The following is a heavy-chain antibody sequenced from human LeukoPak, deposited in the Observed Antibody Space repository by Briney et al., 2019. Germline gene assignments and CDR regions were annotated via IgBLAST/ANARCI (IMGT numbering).Heavy chain of an antibody. CDR2: ISGSRGST. J-gene: IGHJ4*02. Sequence: GGSLRLSCAASGFTFGNYAMSWVRQAPGKGLEWVSTISGSRGSTYYADSVKGRVTISRDNSKNTLYLQMNSLRAEDTAVYYCAKCDTKDYYFDYWGQGTLVTVSS. D-gene: IGHD2-2*02. V-gene: IGHV3-23*01. CDR3: AKCDTKDYYFDY. CDR1: GFTFGNYA.